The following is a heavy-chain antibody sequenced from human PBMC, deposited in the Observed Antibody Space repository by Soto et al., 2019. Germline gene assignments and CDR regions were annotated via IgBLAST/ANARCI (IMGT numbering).Heavy chain of an antibody. J-gene: IGHJ4*02. CDR2: MYNTGST. D-gene: IGHD2-8*02. V-gene: IGHV4-59*12. CDR3: ARDKITGLFDY. Sequence: SETQSLTCTVSGGSIRGYYWSWIRQPPGKGLEWIGYMYNTGSTVYNPSFKSRVTISVDTSKNQFSLKLTSVTAADTAVYYCARDKITGLFDYWGQGTLVTVSS. CDR1: GGSIRGYY.